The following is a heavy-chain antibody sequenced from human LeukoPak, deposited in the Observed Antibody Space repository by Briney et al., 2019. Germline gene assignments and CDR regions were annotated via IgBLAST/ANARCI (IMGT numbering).Heavy chain of an antibody. CDR2: ISAYNDNT. CDR3: ARGGYVTTWWFDP. Sequence: GASVKVSCKASGYTFTSYDINWVRQATGQGLEWMGWISAYNDNTNYAQKFQGRVTMTTDTSTSTAYMELRSLRSDDTAVYYCARGGYVTTWWFDPWGQGTLVTVSS. D-gene: IGHD4-11*01. CDR1: GYTFTSYD. V-gene: IGHV1-18*01. J-gene: IGHJ5*02.